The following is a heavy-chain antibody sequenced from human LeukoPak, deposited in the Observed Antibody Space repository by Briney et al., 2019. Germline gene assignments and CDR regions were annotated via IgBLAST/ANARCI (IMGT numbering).Heavy chain of an antibody. CDR1: GGTFSSYA. J-gene: IGHJ3*02. CDR3: PKVSGYYGDAFDI. CDR2: IIPIFGRA. V-gene: IGHV1-69*06. D-gene: IGHD3-22*01. Sequence: GASVKVSCKASGGTFSSYAISWVRQAPGQGLEWVGGIIPIFGRANYAQKFQGRDTITADKSTSKAYMELSSLSSEDTAVYYGPKVSGYYGDAFDIWGQGTMVTVSS.